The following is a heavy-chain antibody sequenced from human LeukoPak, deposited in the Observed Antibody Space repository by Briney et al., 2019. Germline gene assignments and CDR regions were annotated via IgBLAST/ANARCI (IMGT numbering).Heavy chain of an antibody. J-gene: IGHJ4*02. D-gene: IGHD2-2*02. CDR3: ASPADIPDY. CDR1: GFTFSSYE. Sequence: GGSLRLSCAASGFTFSSYEMNWVRQAPGKGLEWVSYISISDSIIYYADSVKGRFTISRDNAKSSLYPQMHSLRAEDTAVYCCASPADIPDYWGQGTLVTVSS. CDR2: ISISDSII. V-gene: IGHV3-48*03.